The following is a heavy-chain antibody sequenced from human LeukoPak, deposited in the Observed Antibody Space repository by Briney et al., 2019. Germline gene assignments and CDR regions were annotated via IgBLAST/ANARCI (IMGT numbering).Heavy chain of an antibody. CDR3: ARSPGDYVPNWFDP. Sequence: PGGSLRLSCAASGFTFSGFWMHWVRQAPGKGLVWVSCISFDGSDATYADSVKGRFTISRDNSKNTLYLQMNSLRAEDTAVYYCARSPGDYVPNWFDPWGQGTLVTVSS. CDR2: ISFDGSDA. CDR1: GFTFSGFW. V-gene: IGHV3-74*01. J-gene: IGHJ5*02. D-gene: IGHD4-17*01.